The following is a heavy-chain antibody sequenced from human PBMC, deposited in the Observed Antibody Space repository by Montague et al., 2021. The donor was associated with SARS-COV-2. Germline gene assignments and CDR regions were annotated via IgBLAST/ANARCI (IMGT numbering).Heavy chain of an antibody. CDR2: IYYSGST. J-gene: IGHJ5*02. D-gene: IGHD3/OR15-3a*01. CDR3: ARGLVGWFDP. CDR1: GGSISISSYY. V-gene: IGHV4-39*01. Sequence: SETLSLTCTVSGGSISISSYYWGWIRQPPGKWLEWIVSIYYSGSTYYNPSLKSRVTISVDTSKNQFSLKLSSVTASDTAVYYCARGLVGWFDPWGQGTLVTVSS.